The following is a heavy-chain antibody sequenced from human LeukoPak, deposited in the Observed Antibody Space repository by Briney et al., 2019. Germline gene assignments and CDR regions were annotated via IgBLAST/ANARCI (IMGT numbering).Heavy chain of an antibody. D-gene: IGHD5-18*01. Sequence: PSETLSLTCSVSGVSITSNYWSWIRQPPGKGLEWLGYTHHSGATSYNPSLKSRSTMSLDTSINQFSLKLSSVTAADTAVYYCARSSGHSYGDFDYWGQGNLVTVSS. CDR1: GVSITSNY. CDR2: THHSGAT. CDR3: ARSSGHSYGDFDY. J-gene: IGHJ4*02. V-gene: IGHV4-59*01.